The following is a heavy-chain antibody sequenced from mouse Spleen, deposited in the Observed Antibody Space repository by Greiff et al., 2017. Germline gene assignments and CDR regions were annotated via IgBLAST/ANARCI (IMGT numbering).Heavy chain of an antibody. CDR3: SEYSAVYYCAWWRYDALDY. D-gene: IGHD2-14*01. Sequence: VQLQQSGPELARPWASVKISCPAFYTFSRRVHFAIRDTNYWMQWVKQRPGQGLEWIGAIYPGNGDTSSNPKFKGKATLTADKSSITAYSQLSGLTSEYSAVYYCAWWRYDALDYWGQGTTLTVSS. V-gene: IGHV1-87*01. CDR1: YTFSRRVH. CDR2: GQGLEWIG. J-gene: IGHJ2*01.